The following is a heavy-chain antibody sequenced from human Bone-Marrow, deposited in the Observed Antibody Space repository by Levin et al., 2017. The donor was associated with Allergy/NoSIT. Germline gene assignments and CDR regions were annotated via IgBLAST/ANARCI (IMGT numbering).Heavy chain of an antibody. D-gene: IGHD5-18*01. CDR2: ISYDGSNK. CDR3: ARVSAAMVNWQKKYYYYGMDV. CDR1: GFTFSSYA. V-gene: IGHV3-30-3*01. J-gene: IGHJ6*02. Sequence: PGESLKISCAASGFTFSSYAMHWVRQAPGKGLEWVAVISYDGSNKYYADSVKGRFTISRDNSKNTLYLQMNSLRAEDTAVYYCARVSAAMVNWQKKYYYYGMDVWGQGTTVTVSS.